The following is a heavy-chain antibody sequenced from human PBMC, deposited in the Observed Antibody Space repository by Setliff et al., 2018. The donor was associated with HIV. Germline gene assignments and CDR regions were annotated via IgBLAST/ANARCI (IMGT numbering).Heavy chain of an antibody. CDR1: GDSISTSNSY. J-gene: IGHJ6*03. Sequence: SETLSLTCTVSGDSISTSNSYWGWVRQPPGKGLEWIGYIYTSGSTNYNPSLKSRVTISVDTSENQFSLKLTSVTAADTAMYFCARDATSEGYMDVWGKGTTVTVSS. V-gene: IGHV4-61*05. CDR2: IYTSGST. CDR3: ARDATSEGYMDV.